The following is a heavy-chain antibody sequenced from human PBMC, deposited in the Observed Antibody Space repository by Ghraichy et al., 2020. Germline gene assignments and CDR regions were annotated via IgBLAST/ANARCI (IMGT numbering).Heavy chain of an antibody. D-gene: IGHD2-2*01. V-gene: IGHV3-23*01. Sequence: GGSLRLSCVASGFTFSTYVMTWVRQAPGKGLEWVSMISESGGSTNYADSVKGRFTISRDNSKNTVHLQMNSLRVGDTGVYYCARGYCSTCSMDVWGQGTKVTVS. CDR1: GFTFSTYV. J-gene: IGHJ6*02. CDR3: ARGYCSTCSMDV. CDR2: ISESGGST.